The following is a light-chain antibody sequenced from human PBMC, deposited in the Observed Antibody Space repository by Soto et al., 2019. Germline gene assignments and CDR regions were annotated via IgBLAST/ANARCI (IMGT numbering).Light chain of an antibody. Sequence: EIVLTQSPGTLSLSPGQRATLSCRASQSVSSNYLAWYQQKPGQAPRLLIHGASSRATAIPDRFSGSGSGTDFTLTISRLEPEDVAMYYCQQYGTSPQTFGQGTKVEIK. CDR2: GAS. V-gene: IGKV3-20*01. J-gene: IGKJ2*01. CDR1: QSVSSNY. CDR3: QQYGTSPQT.